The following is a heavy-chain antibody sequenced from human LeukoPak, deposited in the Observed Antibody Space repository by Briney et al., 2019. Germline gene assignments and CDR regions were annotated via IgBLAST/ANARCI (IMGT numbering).Heavy chain of an antibody. Sequence: GGSLRLSCAVSGFTFSRYAMSWVRQAPGKGLEWVSAISGSGGSTYYADSVKGRFTISRDNSKNTPYLQMNSLRAEDTAVYYCAKGYCSSTSCYVEILDYWGQGTLVTVSS. CDR1: GFTFSRYA. J-gene: IGHJ4*02. CDR3: AKGYCSSTSCYVEILDY. V-gene: IGHV3-23*01. D-gene: IGHD2-2*01. CDR2: ISGSGGST.